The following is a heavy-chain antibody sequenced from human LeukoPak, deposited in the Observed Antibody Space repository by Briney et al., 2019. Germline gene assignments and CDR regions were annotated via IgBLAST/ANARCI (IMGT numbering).Heavy chain of an antibody. CDR1: GFTFSSYW. V-gene: IGHV3-7*01. J-gene: IGHJ4*02. D-gene: IGHD4-17*01. CDR3: ARDYGDYGTYFDY. CDR2: IKQDGSEK. Sequence: GGSLRLSCAASGFTFSSYWMSWVRQAPGKGLEWVADIKQDGSEKYYVDSVKGRFTISRDNAKNSLYLQMNSLRAEDTAVYYCARDYGDYGTYFDYWGQGTLVTVSS.